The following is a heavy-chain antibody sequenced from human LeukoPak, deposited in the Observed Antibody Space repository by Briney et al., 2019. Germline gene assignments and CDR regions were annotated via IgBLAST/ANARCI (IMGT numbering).Heavy chain of an antibody. D-gene: IGHD3-22*01. Sequence: PGGSLRLSCAASGFTFSSYAMTWVRQAPGKGLEWVSSISGSGDYTNYAGSVKGRFTISRDNSKNTLYLQMNSLRAEDTAVYYCASEDYYDSSGYFDYWGQGTLVTVSS. CDR1: GFTFSSYA. CDR2: ISGSGDYT. CDR3: ASEDYYDSSGYFDY. V-gene: IGHV3-23*01. J-gene: IGHJ4*02.